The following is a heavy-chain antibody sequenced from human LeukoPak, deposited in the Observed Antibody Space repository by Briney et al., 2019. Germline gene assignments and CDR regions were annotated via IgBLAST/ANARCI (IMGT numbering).Heavy chain of an antibody. CDR3: ARVGGYCSGDSCFDY. CDR2: INPSGGST. CDR1: GYTFTSYY. Sequence: ASVKVSCKASGYTFTSYYMHWVRQAPGQGLEWMGIINPSGGSTSYAQKFQGRVTMTRDTSTSTVYMELRSLRSDDTAVYYCARVGGYCSGDSCFDYWGQGTLVTVSS. D-gene: IGHD2-15*01. J-gene: IGHJ4*02. V-gene: IGHV1-46*01.